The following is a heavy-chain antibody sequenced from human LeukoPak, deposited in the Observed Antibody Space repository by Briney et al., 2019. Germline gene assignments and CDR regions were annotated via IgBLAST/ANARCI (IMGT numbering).Heavy chain of an antibody. CDR3: AGQISDYYYYYMDV. V-gene: IGHV4-39*01. CDR2: IYDSGNE. J-gene: IGHJ6*03. Sequence: PSETPSLTCTVSGGSISTSAFYWGWIRQPPGKGLEWIGSIYDSGNEFYNPSLKSRVTISADTSKNQFSLKLNSVTAADTAMYYCAGQISDYYYYYMDVWGEGITVTVSS. CDR1: GGSISTSAFY. D-gene: IGHD2/OR15-2a*01.